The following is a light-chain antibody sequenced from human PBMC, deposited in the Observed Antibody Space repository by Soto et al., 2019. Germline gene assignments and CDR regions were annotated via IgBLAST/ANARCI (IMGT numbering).Light chain of an antibody. CDR1: SSDVGSYNL. Sequence: QSALTQPASVSGSPGQSITISCTGNSSDVGSYNLVSWYQHHPGKAPKLMIYEGTKRPSGVSNRFSGSKSGNTASLTISGLQAEDEADYYCCSYAVISTLVVFGGGTKVTVL. CDR2: EGT. V-gene: IGLV2-23*03. CDR3: CSYAVISTLVV. J-gene: IGLJ2*01.